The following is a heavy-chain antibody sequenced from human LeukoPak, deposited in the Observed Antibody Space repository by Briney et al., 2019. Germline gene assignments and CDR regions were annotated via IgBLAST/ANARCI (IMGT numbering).Heavy chain of an antibody. J-gene: IGHJ4*02. CDR3: ARDAARYYYDSSGYYLPDY. CDR1: GYTFTSYY. Sequence: VASVTVSCKASGYTFTSYYMHWVRQAPGQGLEWMGLINPSGGSTSYAQKFQGRVTMTRDTSTSTVYMELSSLRSEDTAVYYCARDAARYYYDSSGYYLPDYWGQGTLVTVSS. V-gene: IGHV1-46*01. D-gene: IGHD3-22*01. CDR2: INPSGGST.